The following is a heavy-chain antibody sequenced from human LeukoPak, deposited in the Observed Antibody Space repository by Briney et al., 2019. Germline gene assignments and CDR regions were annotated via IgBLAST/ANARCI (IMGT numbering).Heavy chain of an antibody. V-gene: IGHV3-21*01. D-gene: IGHD6-13*01. CDR1: GFSLSTYS. Sequence: PGGSLILPGAASGFSLSTYSKNWVRQAPGKGLEWVSSISSSSTYIYYSDSVKGRFAISRDNAKNPLYLQMNSLRAEDTAVYHCATDQGSSWRTGLDYWGGGSLLPVSS. J-gene: IGHJ4*02. CDR3: ATDQGSSWRTGLDY. CDR2: ISSSSTYI.